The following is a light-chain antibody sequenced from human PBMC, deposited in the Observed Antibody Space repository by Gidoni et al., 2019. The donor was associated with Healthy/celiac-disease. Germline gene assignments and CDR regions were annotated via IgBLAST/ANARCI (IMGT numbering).Light chain of an antibody. Sequence: QSPLTKPAAVSGSPGQSITISCTGTSSDVGGYNYVSWYQQHPGNAPKLMIYEVSNRPSGVSNRFSGSKSGNTASLTISGLQAEDEADYYCSSYTSSSTVVFGGGTKLTVL. CDR2: EVS. J-gene: IGLJ2*01. CDR1: SSDVGGYNY. CDR3: SSYTSSSTVV. V-gene: IGLV2-14*01.